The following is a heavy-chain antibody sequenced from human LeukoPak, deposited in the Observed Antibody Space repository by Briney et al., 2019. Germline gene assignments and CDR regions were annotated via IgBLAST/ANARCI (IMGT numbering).Heavy chain of an antibody. J-gene: IGHJ4*02. D-gene: IGHD3-22*01. CDR2: IYPGDSDT. CDR1: GYSFTSYR. V-gene: IGHV5-51*01. Sequence: GESLKISCKGSGYSFTSYRIGWVRQMPGKGLEWMGIIYPGDSDTRYSPSFQGQVTISADKSISTAYLQWSSLKASDTAMYYCARSLEYYDSSGYWPDYWGQGTLVTVSS. CDR3: ARSLEYYDSSGYWPDY.